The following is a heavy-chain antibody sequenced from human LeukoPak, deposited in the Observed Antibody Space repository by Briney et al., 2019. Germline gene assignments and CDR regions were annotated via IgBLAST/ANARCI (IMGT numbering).Heavy chain of an antibody. V-gene: IGHV4-34*01. CDR2: INHSGST. CDR3: ARVSGELLRSYYFDY. CDR1: GGSFSGYY. D-gene: IGHD1-26*01. J-gene: IGHJ4*02. Sequence: SSETLSLTCAVYGGSFSGYYWSWIRQPPGKGLEWIGEINHSGSTNYNPSLKSRVTISVDTSKNQFSLKLSSVTAADTAVYYCARVSGELLRSYYFDYWGQGTLVTVSS.